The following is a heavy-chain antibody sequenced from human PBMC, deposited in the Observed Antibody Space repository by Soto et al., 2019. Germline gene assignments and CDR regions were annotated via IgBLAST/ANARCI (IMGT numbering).Heavy chain of an antibody. Sequence: QVTLKESGPVLVNPPETLTLTCTVSGFSLSNTRMGVSWIRQPPGKALEWLAHIFSNGEKSYGTSLKTRLTISEDTSKSQVVLTMTNMDPVDTATYYCARILATDLPLGGSIWGSYPDRTNHIDYWGQGTLVTVSS. D-gene: IGHD3-16*02. CDR1: GFSLSNTRMG. V-gene: IGHV2-26*01. J-gene: IGHJ4*02. CDR2: IFSNGEK. CDR3: ARILATDLPLGGSIWGSYPDRTNHIDY.